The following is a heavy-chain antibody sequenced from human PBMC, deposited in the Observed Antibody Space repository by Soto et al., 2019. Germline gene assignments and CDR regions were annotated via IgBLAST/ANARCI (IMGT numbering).Heavy chain of an antibody. J-gene: IGHJ6*04. CDR2: ISWNSGSI. Sequence: PGGSLRLSCAASGFTVDDYAMHWVRQAPGKGLEWVSGISWNSGSIGYADSVKGRFTISRDNAKNSLYLQMNSLRAEDTALYYCAKDIVRGVIIGGMDVWGKVTTVTVSS. V-gene: IGHV3-9*01. D-gene: IGHD3-10*02. CDR1: GFTVDDYA. CDR3: AKDIVRGVIIGGMDV.